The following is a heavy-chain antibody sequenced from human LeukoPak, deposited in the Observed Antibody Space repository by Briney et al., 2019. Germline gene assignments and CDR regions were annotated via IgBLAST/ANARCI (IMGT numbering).Heavy chain of an antibody. Sequence: ASVTVSCKASGYAFPHYGVQWVRQAPGQTLEWVGWINAGNGDDTKYSQKFQARLTMTTDTSATTVYMELNSLRSEDTAVYYCAGSGSNWSCDSWGQGTLVTVSS. J-gene: IGHJ4*02. CDR1: GYAFPHYG. CDR2: INAGNGDDT. CDR3: AGSGSNWSCDS. D-gene: IGHD6-13*01. V-gene: IGHV1-3*01.